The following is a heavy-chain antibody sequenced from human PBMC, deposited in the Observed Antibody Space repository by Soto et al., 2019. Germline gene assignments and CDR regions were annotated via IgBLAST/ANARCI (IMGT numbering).Heavy chain of an antibody. CDR3: SKGGRIHISDY. D-gene: IGHD5-18*01. Sequence: EVQLLESGGGLVQPGGSLRLSCAASGFTFNSFAMSWVRQAPGKGLEWVSSVESNGVTTYYAVSVKGRFTISRDNSKNTLFLQMRSLRAEDTAIYYCSKGGRIHISDYWGQGTRGSVSS. J-gene: IGHJ4*02. CDR1: GFTFNSFA. CDR2: VESNGVTT. V-gene: IGHV3-23*01.